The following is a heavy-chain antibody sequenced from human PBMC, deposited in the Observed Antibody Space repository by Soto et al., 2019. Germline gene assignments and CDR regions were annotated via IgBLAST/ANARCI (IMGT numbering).Heavy chain of an antibody. D-gene: IGHD2-2*01. CDR3: ARRNIVLVPAAKDYYGMDV. CDR1: GGTFSSYA. J-gene: IGHJ6*02. Sequence: QVQLVQSGAEVKKPGSSVKVSCKASGGTFSSYAISWVRQAPGQGLEWMGGIIPIFGTANYAQKFQGSVTITADESTSTAYMELSSLRSEDTAVYYCARRNIVLVPAAKDYYGMDVWGQGTTVTVSS. CDR2: IIPIFGTA. V-gene: IGHV1-69*12.